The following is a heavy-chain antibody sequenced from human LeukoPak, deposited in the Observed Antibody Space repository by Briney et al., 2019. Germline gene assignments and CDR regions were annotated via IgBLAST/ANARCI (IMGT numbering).Heavy chain of an antibody. D-gene: IGHD3-16*01. CDR3: PREGGDWGEVYFDY. V-gene: IGHV3-11*01. CDR1: GFTFSDYY. Sequence: GGSLRLSCAASGFTFSDYYMSWIRQVPGKGLEWVSYISDSGSTIYYADSVKGRFTIPRDNAKNSLYLQMNSLRHEETAVHYCPREGGDWGEVYFDYWGQGTLVTVSS. CDR2: ISDSGSTI. J-gene: IGHJ4*02.